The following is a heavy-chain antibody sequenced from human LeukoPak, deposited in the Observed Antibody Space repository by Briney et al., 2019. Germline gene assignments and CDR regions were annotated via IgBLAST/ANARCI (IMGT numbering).Heavy chain of an antibody. J-gene: IGHJ4*02. CDR2: INPNSGGT. CDR3: ARTLTTATWDY. D-gene: IGHD4-17*01. CDR1: GYTFTGYY. V-gene: IGHV1-2*02. Sequence: ASVKVSCKASGYTFTGYYIHWVRQAPGQGLEWMGWINPNSGGTNYAQKFQGRVTMTRDTSISTAYMEVSSLRSDDSAVYFCARTLTTATWDYWGQGTLVTVSS.